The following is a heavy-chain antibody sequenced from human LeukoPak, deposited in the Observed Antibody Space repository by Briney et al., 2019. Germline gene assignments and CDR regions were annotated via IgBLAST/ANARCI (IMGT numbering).Heavy chain of an antibody. J-gene: IGHJ5*02. CDR2: IYPGDSDT. V-gene: IGHV5-51*01. CDR1: GYSFTSYW. Sequence: GESLKISCKGSGYSFTSYWISWVRQMPGKGLEWMGIIYPGDSDTRYSPSFQGQVTISADKSISTAYLQWSSLKASDTAMYYCARLWFGELLPLNWFDPWGQGTLVTVSS. CDR3: ARLWFGELLPLNWFDP. D-gene: IGHD3-10*01.